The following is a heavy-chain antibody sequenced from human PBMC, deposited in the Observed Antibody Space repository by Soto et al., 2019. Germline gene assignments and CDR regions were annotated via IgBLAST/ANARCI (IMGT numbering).Heavy chain of an antibody. CDR2: ISGSGGST. Sequence: PGGSLRLSCAASGFSFSSYAMSWVRQAPGKGLEWVSAISGSGGSTYYADSVKGRFTISRDNSKNTLYLQMNSLRAEDTAVYYCAKDPKQLVPHEVRYFDYWGQGTLVTVSS. J-gene: IGHJ4*02. CDR3: AKDPKQLVPHEVRYFDY. D-gene: IGHD6-13*01. V-gene: IGHV3-23*01. CDR1: GFSFSSYA.